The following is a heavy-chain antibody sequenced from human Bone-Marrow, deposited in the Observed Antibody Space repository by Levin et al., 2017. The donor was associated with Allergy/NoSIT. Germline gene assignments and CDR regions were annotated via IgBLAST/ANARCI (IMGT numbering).Heavy chain of an antibody. V-gene: IGHV3-9*01. J-gene: IGHJ4*02. CDR3: TKDHYGGNGPFDY. Sequence: AGGSLRLSCAASGFTFDAYAMHWVRQAPGKGPEWVSGISWNSGSIGYADSVKGRFTISRDNAKNSLYLQMNSLRAEDTALYYCTKDHYGGNGPFDYWGQGTLVTVSS. CDR1: GFTFDAYA. D-gene: IGHD4-23*01. CDR2: ISWNSGSI.